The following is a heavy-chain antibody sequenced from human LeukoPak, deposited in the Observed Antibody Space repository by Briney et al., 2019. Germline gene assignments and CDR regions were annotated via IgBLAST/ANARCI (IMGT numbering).Heavy chain of an antibody. V-gene: IGHV3-48*03. CDR3: AELGITMIGGV. Sequence: PGGSLRLSCAASGFTFDDYGMSWVRQAPGKGLEWVSYISSSGSTIYYADSVKGRFTISRDNAKNSLYPQMNSLRAEDMAVYYCAELGITMIGGVWGKGTTVTISS. CDR2: ISSSGSTI. J-gene: IGHJ6*04. D-gene: IGHD3-10*02. CDR1: GFTFDDYG.